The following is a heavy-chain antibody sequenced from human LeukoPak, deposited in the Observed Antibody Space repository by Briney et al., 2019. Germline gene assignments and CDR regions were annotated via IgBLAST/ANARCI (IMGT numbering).Heavy chain of an antibody. CDR1: GFTFSSYA. V-gene: IGHV3-23*01. D-gene: IGHD3-10*01. CDR2: ISGSGGST. Sequence: GGSLRLSCAASGFTFSSYAMSWVRQAPGKGLEWVSAISGSGGSTYYADSVKGRFTISRDNSKNTLYLQMNSLRAEDTAVYYCAKEVLLWFGELPDYYYYGMDVWGQGTTVTVSS. CDR3: AKEVLLWFGELPDYYYYGMDV. J-gene: IGHJ6*02.